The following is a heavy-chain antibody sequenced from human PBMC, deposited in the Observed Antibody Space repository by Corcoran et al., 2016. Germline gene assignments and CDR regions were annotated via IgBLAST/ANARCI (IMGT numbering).Heavy chain of an antibody. J-gene: IGHJ4*02. D-gene: IGHD3-10*01. CDR1: GDSMISSNHH. Sequence: QLQESGPGLVKPSETLSLTCTVSGDSMISSNHHWAWIRQPPGKGLDWIGNIFYTGNTYYNPSLKSRVTISVDTSKNQFSLNLTSVTAADTAVYFGAGRTGVPFDYWGQGTLVTVSS. CDR2: IFYTGNT. CDR3: AGRTGVPFDY. V-gene: IGHV4-39*01.